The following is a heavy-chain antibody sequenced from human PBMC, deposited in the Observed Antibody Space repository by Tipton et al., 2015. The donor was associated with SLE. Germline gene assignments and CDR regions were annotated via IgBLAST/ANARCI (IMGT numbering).Heavy chain of an antibody. D-gene: IGHD5-18*01. CDR1: GFTFSSYW. J-gene: IGHJ4*02. CDR3: ARVQLGYNYGNWYCLDY. Sequence: SLRLSCAASGFTFSSYWMSWVRQAPGKGLEWVANIKYDGSVEYYVDSVKGRFTISRDNGKNSLYLQMNSLRAEGTAVYYCARVQLGYNYGNWYCLDYWGQGTLVTVSS. CDR2: IKYDGSVE. V-gene: IGHV3-7*03.